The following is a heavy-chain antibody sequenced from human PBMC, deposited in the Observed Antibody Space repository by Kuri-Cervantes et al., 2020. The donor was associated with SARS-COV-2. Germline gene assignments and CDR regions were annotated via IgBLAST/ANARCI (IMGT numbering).Heavy chain of an antibody. CDR1: GFTFSSYW. CDR3: ARTHIVVVPAAWWFDL. J-gene: IGHJ5*01. D-gene: IGHD2-2*01. V-gene: IGHV3-7*01. CDR2: IKEDGSEK. Sequence: GESLKISCAASGFTFSSYWMSWVRQAPGKGLEWVANIKEDGSEKYYVGSVKGRFTISRDNARNSLYLQMNSLRAEDTAVYYCARTHIVVVPAAWWFDLWGQATLATVSS.